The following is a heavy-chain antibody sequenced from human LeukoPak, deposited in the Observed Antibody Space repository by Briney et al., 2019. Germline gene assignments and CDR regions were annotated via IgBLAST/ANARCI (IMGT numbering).Heavy chain of an antibody. D-gene: IGHD6-6*01. CDR3: AKDRRYSSSPSIPDY. J-gene: IGHJ4*02. CDR2: ISGSGGGT. V-gene: IGHV3-23*01. CDR1: GFTFSSYA. Sequence: GGSLRLSCAASGFTFSSYAMSWVRQAPGKGLEWVSAISGSGGGTYYADSVKGRFTISRDNSKNTLYLQMNSLRAEDTAVYYCAKDRRYSSSPSIPDYWGQGTLVTVSS.